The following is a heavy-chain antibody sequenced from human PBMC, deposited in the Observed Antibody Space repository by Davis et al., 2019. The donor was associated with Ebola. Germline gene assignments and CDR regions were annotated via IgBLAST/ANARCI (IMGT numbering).Heavy chain of an antibody. J-gene: IGHJ4*02. CDR2: INAGNGNT. D-gene: IGHD3-10*01. CDR1: GYTFTSYA. V-gene: IGHV1-3*01. Sequence: ASVKVSCKASGYTFTSYAMHWVRQAPGQRLEWMGWINAGNGNTKYSQKFQGRVTMTRNTSISTAYMEVSSLRSEDTAVYYCARAPTWSQINYYCFDYWGQGTLVTVSS. CDR3: ARAPTWSQINYYCFDY.